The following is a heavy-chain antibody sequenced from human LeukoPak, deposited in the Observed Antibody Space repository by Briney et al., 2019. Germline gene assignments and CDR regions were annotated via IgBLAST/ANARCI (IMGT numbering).Heavy chain of an antibody. D-gene: IGHD1-1*01. Sequence: GGSLRLSCAASGFTFSTYAMSWVRQTPGKGLEWVSPISGGAGGTYYADSVKGRFTISRENAKNTLYLQMNSLRTEDKAIYYCAKSPGTAQTGPHRSIDYWGQGALVTVSS. CDR1: GFTFSTYA. V-gene: IGHV3-23*01. J-gene: IGHJ4*02. CDR3: AKSPGTAQTGPHRSIDY. CDR2: ISGGAGGT.